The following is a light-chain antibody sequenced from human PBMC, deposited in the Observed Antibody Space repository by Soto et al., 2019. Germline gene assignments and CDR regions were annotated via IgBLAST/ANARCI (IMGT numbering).Light chain of an antibody. Sequence: EIVMTQSPATLSVSPGEIATLSWRASQSVSSNLVWYQQKPGQAPRLLIYGASTRATGIPDRFSGGGSGTDFTLTISRLEPEDFAVYYCQQFSSYPLTFGGGTKVDIK. CDR1: QSVSSN. V-gene: IGKV3D-15*01. CDR3: QQFSSYPLT. J-gene: IGKJ4*01. CDR2: GAS.